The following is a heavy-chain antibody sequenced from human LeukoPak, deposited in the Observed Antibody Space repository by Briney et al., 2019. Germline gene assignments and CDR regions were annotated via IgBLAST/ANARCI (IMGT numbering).Heavy chain of an antibody. V-gene: IGHV1-18*01. D-gene: IGHD1-26*01. CDR2: ISAYNGNT. CDR1: GYTFTSYG. Sequence: ASVKVSCKASGYTFTSYGISWVRQAPGQGLEWVRWISAYNGNTNYAQKLQGRVTMTTDTSTSTAYMELRSLRSDDTAVYYCARVNSGSYGRDAFDIWGQGTMVTVSS. CDR3: ARVNSGSYGRDAFDI. J-gene: IGHJ3*02.